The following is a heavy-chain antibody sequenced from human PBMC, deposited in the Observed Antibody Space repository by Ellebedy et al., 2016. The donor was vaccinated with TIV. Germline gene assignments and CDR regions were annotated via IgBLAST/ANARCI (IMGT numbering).Heavy chain of an antibody. J-gene: IGHJ4*02. Sequence: ESLKISXAASGFTFSDYYMSWIRQPPGKGLEWIGEINHSGSTNYNPSLKSRVTISVDTSKNQFSLKLSSVTAADTAAYYCASKYYDFWSGYSSFDYWGQGTLVTVSS. V-gene: IGHV4-34*08. D-gene: IGHD3-3*01. CDR3: ASKYYDFWSGYSSFDY. CDR1: GFTFSDYY. CDR2: INHSGST.